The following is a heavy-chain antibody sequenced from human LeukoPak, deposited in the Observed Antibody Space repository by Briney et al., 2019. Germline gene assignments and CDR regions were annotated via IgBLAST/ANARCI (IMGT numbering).Heavy chain of an antibody. J-gene: IGHJ4*02. Sequence: PGGSLRLSCAASGIIITSYWMSWVRQTPGKGLEWVANIKQDGSEKNYVDSVKGRFTIFRDNARNSLYLQMNSLRAEDTAVYYCARRGDRGHFDYWGQGTRVTVSS. CDR2: IKQDGSEK. CDR1: GIIITSYW. CDR3: ARRGDRGHFDY. V-gene: IGHV3-7*01. D-gene: IGHD3-10*01.